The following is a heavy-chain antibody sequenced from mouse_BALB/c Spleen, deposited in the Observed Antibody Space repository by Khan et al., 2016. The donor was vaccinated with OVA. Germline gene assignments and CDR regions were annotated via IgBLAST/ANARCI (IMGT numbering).Heavy chain of an antibody. CDR3: ARSTYRYAFVY. CDR1: GDSITSGY. D-gene: IGHD2-12*01. Sequence: VQLKESGPSLVKPSQTLSLTCSVTGDSITSGYWNWIRKFPGNKLEYMGYIIYTGYTYYNPSLKSRISITRHTSKNQYYLQLSFVTDEDTATYYCARSTYRYAFVYWGQGTLVTVSA. CDR2: IIYTGYT. J-gene: IGHJ3*01. V-gene: IGHV3-8*02.